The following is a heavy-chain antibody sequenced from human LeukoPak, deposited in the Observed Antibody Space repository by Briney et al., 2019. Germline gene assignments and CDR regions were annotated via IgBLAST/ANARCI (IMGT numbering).Heavy chain of an antibody. J-gene: IGHJ4*02. CDR2: INPSGGST. Sequence: ASVTVSFKSSGYTFTSYYMHWVRQAPGQGLEWMGLINPSGGSTSYAQKFQGRVTMTRDTSTSTVYMELSSLRSEDTAVYYCARGGGTSSITMIVVDYWGQGTLVTVSS. V-gene: IGHV1-46*01. CDR1: GYTFTSYY. CDR3: ARGGGTSSITMIVVDY. D-gene: IGHD3-22*01.